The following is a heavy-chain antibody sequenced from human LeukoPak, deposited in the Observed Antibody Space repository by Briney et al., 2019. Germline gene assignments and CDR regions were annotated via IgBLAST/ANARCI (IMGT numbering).Heavy chain of an antibody. CDR1: GGSISSYY. V-gene: IGHV4-59*01. Sequence: PSETLSLTCTVSGGSISSYYWSWIRQPPGKGLEWIGYISYSGSTNYNPSLKSRVTISVDTSKNQFSLKLSSVTAADTAVYYCARSERPANWFDPWGQGTLVTVSS. CDR2: ISYSGST. D-gene: IGHD2-15*01. J-gene: IGHJ5*02. CDR3: ARSERPANWFDP.